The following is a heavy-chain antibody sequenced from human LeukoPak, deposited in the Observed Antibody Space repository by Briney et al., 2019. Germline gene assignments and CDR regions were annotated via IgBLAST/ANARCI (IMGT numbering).Heavy chain of an antibody. CDR1: GGSFSGYY. CDR3: ARGSDYGDYKYYFDY. V-gene: IGHV4-34*01. Sequence: KPSETLSLTCAVYGGSFSGYYWSWIRQPPGKGLEWIGEINHSGSTNYNPSLKSRVTISVDTSKNQFSLKLSSVTAADTAVYYCARGSDYGDYKYYFDYWGQGTLVTVSS. J-gene: IGHJ4*02. CDR2: INHSGST. D-gene: IGHD4-17*01.